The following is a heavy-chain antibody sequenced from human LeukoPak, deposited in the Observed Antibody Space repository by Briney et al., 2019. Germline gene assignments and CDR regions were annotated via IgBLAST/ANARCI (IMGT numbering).Heavy chain of an antibody. Sequence: SETLSLTCTVSGGSISSSSYYWGWIRQPPGKGLEWIGRIYTSGSTNYNPSLKSRVTMSVDTSKNQFSLKLSSVTAADTAVYYCAREVVVVAAIYYFDYWGQGTLVTVSS. V-gene: IGHV4-39*07. D-gene: IGHD2-15*01. CDR1: GGSISSSSYY. CDR3: AREVVVVAAIYYFDY. CDR2: IYTSGST. J-gene: IGHJ4*02.